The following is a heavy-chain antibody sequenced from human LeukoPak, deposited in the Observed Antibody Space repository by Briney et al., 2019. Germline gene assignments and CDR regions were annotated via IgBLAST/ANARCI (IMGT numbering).Heavy chain of an antibody. Sequence: GRSLRLSCVASGFTFSNYALHWVRQAPGKGLEWVAFIRYDGSNKYYADSVKGRFTISRDNSKNTLYLQMNSLRAEDTAVYYCAKDQDGSGSYPDYWGQGTLVTVSS. J-gene: IGHJ4*02. CDR1: GFTFSNYA. D-gene: IGHD3-10*01. CDR2: IRYDGSNK. V-gene: IGHV3-30*02. CDR3: AKDQDGSGSYPDY.